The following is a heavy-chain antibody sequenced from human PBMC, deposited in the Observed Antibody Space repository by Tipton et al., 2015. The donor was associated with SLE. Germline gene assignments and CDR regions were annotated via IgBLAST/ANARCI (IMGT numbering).Heavy chain of an antibody. V-gene: IGHV4-59*11. D-gene: IGHD1-26*01. CDR3: ARVGGAFDY. J-gene: IGHJ4*02. CDR2: IYYSGST. CDR1: GDSISNHY. Sequence: TLSLTCSVSGDSISNHYWSWIRQPPGKGLEWIGYIYYSGSTNYNPSPKSRVTISVDTSKNQFSLKLNSVTAADTAVYYCARVGGAFDYWGQGTLVTVSS.